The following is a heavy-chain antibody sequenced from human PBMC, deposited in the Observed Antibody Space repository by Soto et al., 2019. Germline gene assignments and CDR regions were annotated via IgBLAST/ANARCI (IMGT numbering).Heavy chain of an antibody. V-gene: IGHV3-7*01. J-gene: IGHJ5*02. CDR2: IKQDGSEQ. CDR1: GLRFSSYW. D-gene: IGHD6-6*01. CDR3: VRDGAEADRTLKWFHP. Sequence: EVQLVESGGGLVQPGESLRLSCVASGLRFSSYWMSWVRQAPGKGLEWVANIKQDGSEQYYVESVKGRFTISRDNAKNSLYLQMDSLRAGDTATYYCVRDGAEADRTLKWFHPWGHGTLVTVSS.